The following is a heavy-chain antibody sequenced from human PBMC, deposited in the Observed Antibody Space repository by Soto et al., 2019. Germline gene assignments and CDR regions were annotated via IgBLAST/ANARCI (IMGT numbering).Heavy chain of an antibody. CDR2: IYPGDSDT. J-gene: IGHJ3*02. V-gene: IGHV5-51*01. D-gene: IGHD3-10*01. CDR3: ARQDSPSVFSRWFGERLDDAFDI. Sequence: PGDSLKISCKGSGYSFTSYWIGWVRQMPGKGLEWMGIIYPGDSDTRYSPSFQGQVTISADKSISTAYLQWSSLKASDTAMYYCARQDSPSVFSRWFGERLDDAFDIWGQGTMVTVSS. CDR1: GYSFTSYW.